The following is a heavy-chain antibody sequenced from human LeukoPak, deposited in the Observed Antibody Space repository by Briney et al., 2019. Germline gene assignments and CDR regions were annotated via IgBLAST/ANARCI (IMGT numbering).Heavy chain of an antibody. D-gene: IGHD6-19*01. V-gene: IGHV3-30*02. CDR2: IRYDGSNK. Sequence: PGGSLRLSCAASGFTFSSYGMHWVRQAPGKGLEWVAFIRYDGSNKYYADSVKGRFTISRDNAKNSLYLQMNSLRAEDMAFYYCTRSTGWYNYFDYWGQGTLVTVSS. J-gene: IGHJ4*02. CDR3: TRSTGWYNYFDY. CDR1: GFTFSSYG.